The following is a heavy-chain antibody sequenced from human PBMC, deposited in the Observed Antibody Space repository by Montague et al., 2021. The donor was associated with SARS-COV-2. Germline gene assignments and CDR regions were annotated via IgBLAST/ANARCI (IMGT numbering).Heavy chain of an antibody. D-gene: IGHD3-10*01. J-gene: IGHJ6*03. CDR3: ARLRDGVVPSPILGVGPYYSYYYMDV. V-gene: IGHV4-34*01. Sequence: ETLSLTCAVFGGSLSGFSWNWVRQPPGKGLEWIGEINHGGSTKYSPSLKSRLTISADTSKNQFSLKLTSVAAADTAVYYCARLRDGVVPSPILGVGPYYSYYYMDVWGRGTTVTVSS. CDR2: INHGGST. CDR1: GGSLSGFS.